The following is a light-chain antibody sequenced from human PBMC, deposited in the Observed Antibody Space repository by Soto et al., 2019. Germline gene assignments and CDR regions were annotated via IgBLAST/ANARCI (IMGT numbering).Light chain of an antibody. CDR1: QSVSSSY. CDR3: QQYGSSPT. J-gene: IGKJ4*01. CDR2: GAS. Sequence: EIVLTQSPGTLSLSPGERATLSCRASQSVSSSYLAWYQQKPGQAPRLLIYGASSRATGIPERFSGSGSGTDFTLTISSLEPEDFAVYYCQQYGSSPTFGGGTKVEIK. V-gene: IGKV3-20*01.